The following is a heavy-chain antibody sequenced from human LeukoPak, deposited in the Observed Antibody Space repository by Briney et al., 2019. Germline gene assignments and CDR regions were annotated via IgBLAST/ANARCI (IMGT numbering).Heavy chain of an antibody. J-gene: IGHJ4*02. Sequence: NSSETLSLTCTVSGGSISSGGYYWSWIRQPPGKGLEWIGEINHSGSTNYNPSLKSRVTISVDTSKNQFSLKLSSVTAADTAVYYCARGPDHGSIGHDYTSPPFDYWGQGTLVTVSS. CDR2: INHSGST. D-gene: IGHD4-11*01. CDR3: ARGPDHGSIGHDYTSPPFDY. V-gene: IGHV4-39*07. CDR1: GGSISSGGYY.